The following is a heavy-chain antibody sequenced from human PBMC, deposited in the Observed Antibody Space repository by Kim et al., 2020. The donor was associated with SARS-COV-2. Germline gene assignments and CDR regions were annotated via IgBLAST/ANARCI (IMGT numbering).Heavy chain of an antibody. D-gene: IGHD6-13*01. Sequence: LRSRGTISVATSKNQFSLKLSAVTAADTAVYYCARGGTYSSSWLYYFDYWGQGTLVTVSS. V-gene: IGHV4-59*09. CDR3: ARGGTYSSSWLYYFDY. J-gene: IGHJ4*02.